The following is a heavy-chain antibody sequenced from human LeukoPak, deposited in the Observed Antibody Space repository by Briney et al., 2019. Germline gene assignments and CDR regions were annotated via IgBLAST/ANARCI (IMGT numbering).Heavy chain of an antibody. CDR2: IYPGDSDT. CDR3: ARHGHTSYSSATVDAFDI. J-gene: IGHJ3*02. CDR1: GYSFTSYW. V-gene: IGHV5-51*01. Sequence: GEALQISCKGSGYSFTSYWIGWVRRMPGKGLEWMGIIYPGDSDTRYSPSFQGQVTISADKSISTAYLQWSSLKASDTAMYYCARHGHTSYSSATVDAFDIWGQGTMVTVSS. D-gene: IGHD6-25*01.